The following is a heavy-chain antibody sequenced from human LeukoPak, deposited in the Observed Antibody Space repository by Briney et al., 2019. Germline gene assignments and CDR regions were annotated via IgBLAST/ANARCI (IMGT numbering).Heavy chain of an antibody. CDR2: IYYSGRT. CDR1: GGSISNYY. V-gene: IGHV4-59*01. J-gene: IGHJ4*02. CDR3: AREAALGFGY. Sequence: SSETLSLTCTVSGGSISNYYWSWIRQPPGKGLEWIGYIYYSGRTSYNPSLKSRVTISVDTSKNQFSLKLSSVTAADTAVYYCAREAALGFGYWGQGTLVTVSS.